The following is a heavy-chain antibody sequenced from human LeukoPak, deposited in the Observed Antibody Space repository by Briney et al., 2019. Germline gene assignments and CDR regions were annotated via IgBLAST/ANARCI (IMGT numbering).Heavy chain of an antibody. V-gene: IGHV1-18*01. CDR1: GYTFTSYG. CDR3: AREVPTYYYDSITPRYFDY. CDR2: ISANNGNT. Sequence: GASVKVSCKASGYTFTSYGISWVRQAPGQGLEWMGWISANNGNTNYAQKLQGRVTMTTDTSTSTAYMELRSLRSDDTAVYYCAREVPTYYYDSITPRYFDYWGQGTLVTVSS. J-gene: IGHJ4*02. D-gene: IGHD3-22*01.